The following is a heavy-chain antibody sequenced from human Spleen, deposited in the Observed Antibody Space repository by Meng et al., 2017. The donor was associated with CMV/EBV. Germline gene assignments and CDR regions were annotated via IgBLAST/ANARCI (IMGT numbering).Heavy chain of an antibody. CDR1: GDSVSSSSVA. Sequence: SQTLSLTCAISGDSVSSSSVAWNWVRQSPSRGLEWLGRTYYRSKWYTDYAVPVKSRIIINPDTSKNQFSLQVNSVTPEDTAVYYCAREGGDGRESTDAFDFWGQGTMVTVSS. D-gene: IGHD3-16*01. CDR2: TYYRSKWYT. CDR3: AREGGDGRESTDAFDF. J-gene: IGHJ3*01. V-gene: IGHV6-1*01.